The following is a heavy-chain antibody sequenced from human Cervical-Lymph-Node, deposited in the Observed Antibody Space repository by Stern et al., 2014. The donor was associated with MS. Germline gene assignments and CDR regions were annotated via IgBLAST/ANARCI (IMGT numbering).Heavy chain of an antibody. V-gene: IGHV1-69*06. CDR2: IVPILETP. D-gene: IGHD6-13*01. Sequence: QVQLVESGAEVRKPGSSVRVSCKASGGTFSDYALNWVRQAPGQGLEWMGGIVPILETPNYAQKFQGRVTIIADTSTSTSHMELSSLKSEDTADYYCARSRRLASAGTLDYWGQGTLVTVSS. J-gene: IGHJ4*02. CDR3: ARSRRLASAGTLDY. CDR1: GGTFSDYA.